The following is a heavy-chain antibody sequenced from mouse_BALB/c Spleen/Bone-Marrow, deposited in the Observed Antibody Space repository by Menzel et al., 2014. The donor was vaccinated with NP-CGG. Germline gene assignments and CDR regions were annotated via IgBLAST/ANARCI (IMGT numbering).Heavy chain of an antibody. CDR1: GFTFTSYW. J-gene: IGHJ4*01. CDR3: AREGYYYGSSIYYAMDY. CDR2: IYPGNGDT. D-gene: IGHD1-1*01. V-gene: IGHV1-87*01. Sequence: QVQLQQPGAELARPGASVKLSCKASGFTFTSYWMQWVKQRPGQGLEWIGAIYPGNGDTRYTQKFKGKATLTADKSSSTAYMQFSSLASEDSAVHYCAREGYYYGSSIYYAMDYWGQGTSVTVSS.